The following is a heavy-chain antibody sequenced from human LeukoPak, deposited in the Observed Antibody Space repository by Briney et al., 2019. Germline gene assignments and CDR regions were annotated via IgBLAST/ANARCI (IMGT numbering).Heavy chain of an antibody. CDR3: ARAERWLQLIDY. J-gene: IGHJ4*02. CDR1: GGSISSYY. D-gene: IGHD5-24*01. CDR2: IYYSGST. V-gene: IGHV4-59*01. Sequence: SETLSLTRTVSGGSISSYYWSWIRQPPGKGLEWIGYIYYSGSTNYNPSLKSRVTISVDTSKNQFSLKLSSVTAADTAVYYCARAERWLQLIDYWGQGTLVTVSS.